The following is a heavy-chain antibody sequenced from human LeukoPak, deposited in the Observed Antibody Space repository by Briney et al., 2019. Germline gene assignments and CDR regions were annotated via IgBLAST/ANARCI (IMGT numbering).Heavy chain of an antibody. D-gene: IGHD2-2*01. J-gene: IGHJ4*02. V-gene: IGHV3-23*01. CDR3: AKDRDIVVVPAAVRDY. CDR1: GFTFSSYA. Sequence: GGSLRLSCAASGFTFSSYAMSWVRQAPGKGLEWVSAISGSGGSTYYADSVKGRFTISRDNSKNTLYLQMNSLRAEDTAVYYCAKDRDIVVVPAAVRDYWGQGTLVTVPS. CDR2: ISGSGGST.